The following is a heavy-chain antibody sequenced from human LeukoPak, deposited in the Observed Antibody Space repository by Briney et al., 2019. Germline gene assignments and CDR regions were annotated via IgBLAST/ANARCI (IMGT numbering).Heavy chain of an antibody. V-gene: IGHV4-4*07. D-gene: IGHD4-17*01. CDR2: IYATGNT. CDR1: GVSVSSFY. J-gene: IGHJ4*02. CDR3: ARDDYDDSTRGLDY. Sequence: KPSETLSLTCTVSGVSVSSFYWTWIRQPAGKGLEWIGRIYATGNTNFNPSLKSRVTMSIDTSKNQFSLKLSSVTAADTAVYYCARDDYDDSTRGLDYWGQGTLVTVPS.